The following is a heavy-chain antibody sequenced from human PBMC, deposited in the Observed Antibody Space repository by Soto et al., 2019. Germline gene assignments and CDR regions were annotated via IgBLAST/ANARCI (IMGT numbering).Heavy chain of an antibody. D-gene: IGHD6-13*01. CDR3: ARSSSPNWFDP. V-gene: IGHV1-2*02. J-gene: IGHJ5*02. CDR2: INPNSGGT. Sequence: GASVKVSCKASGYTFTSYGISWVRQAPGQGLEWMGWINPNSGGTNYAQKFQGRVTMTRDTSISTAYMELSRLRSDDTAVYYCARSSSPNWFDPWGQGTLVTVSS. CDR1: GYTFTSYG.